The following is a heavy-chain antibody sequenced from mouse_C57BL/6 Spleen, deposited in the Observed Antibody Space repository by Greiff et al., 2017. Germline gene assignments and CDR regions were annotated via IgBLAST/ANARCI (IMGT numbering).Heavy chain of an antibody. CDR3: ARLAGWEYYFDY. V-gene: IGHV1-66*01. J-gene: IGHJ2*01. D-gene: IGHD1-1*02. Sequence: VQLQQSGPELVKPGASVKISCKASGYSFTSYYIHWVKQRPGQGLEWIGWIYPGSGNTKYNEKFKGKATLTADTSSSTAYMQLSSLTSEDSAVYYCARLAGWEYYFDYWGQGTTLTVSS. CDR1: GYSFTSYY. CDR2: IYPGSGNT.